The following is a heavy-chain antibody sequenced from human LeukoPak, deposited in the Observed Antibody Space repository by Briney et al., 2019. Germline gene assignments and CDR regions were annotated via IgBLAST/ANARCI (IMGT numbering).Heavy chain of an antibody. V-gene: IGHV4-61*02. D-gene: IGHD3-10*01. Sequence: SETLSLTCTVSGGSISSGSYYWSWIRQPAGKGLEWIGRIYTSGSTNYNPSLKSRVTISVDTSKNQFSLKLSSVTAADTAVHYCARDRGSKYGSGTFDYWGQGTLVTVSS. CDR2: IYTSGST. CDR3: ARDRGSKYGSGTFDY. CDR1: GGSISSGSYY. J-gene: IGHJ4*02.